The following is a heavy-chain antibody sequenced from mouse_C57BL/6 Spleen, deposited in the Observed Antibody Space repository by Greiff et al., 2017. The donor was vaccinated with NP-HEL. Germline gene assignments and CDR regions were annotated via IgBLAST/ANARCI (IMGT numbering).Heavy chain of an antibody. CDR2: IDPEDGDT. CDR1: GFNIKDYY. CDR3: TLITTVVADAMDY. V-gene: IGHV14-1*01. D-gene: IGHD1-1*01. J-gene: IGHJ4*01. Sequence: EVQLQQSGAELVRPGASVKLSCTASGFNIKDYYMHWVKQRPEQGLEWIGRIDPEDGDTEYAPKFQGKATMTADKSSNTAYLQLSSLTSEDTAVYYCTLITTVVADAMDYWGQGTSVTVSS.